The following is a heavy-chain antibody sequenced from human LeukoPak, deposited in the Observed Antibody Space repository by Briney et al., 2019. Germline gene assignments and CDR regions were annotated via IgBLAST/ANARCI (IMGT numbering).Heavy chain of an antibody. CDR1: GGSISISNW. V-gene: IGHV4-4*02. CDR2: FHKIGGT. CDR3: ARGCSGGSCLGGSWFDP. D-gene: IGHD2-15*01. Sequence: PSETLSLTCVVSGGSISISNWWSWVRQPPGKGLGWFGEFHKIGGTNYNPSLKSRVTMSVDTSKNQFSLKLSSVTAADTAVYYCARGCSGGSCLGGSWFDPWGQGTLVTVSS. J-gene: IGHJ5*02.